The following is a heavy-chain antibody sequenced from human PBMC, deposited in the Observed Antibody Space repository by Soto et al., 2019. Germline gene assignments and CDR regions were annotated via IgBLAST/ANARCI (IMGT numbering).Heavy chain of an antibody. CDR1: GCSISSRFYY. V-gene: IGHV4-39*01. CDR3: ATHRHDFSFD. D-gene: IGHD3-3*01. Sequence: XETRSLACPVAGCSISSRFYYWGWIRQPPGKGLEWIASIYYSGSTYYNPSLKSRVTISEATSKNQFSLKLSSVTAADTAVYYCATHRHDFSFDWGQGALVTVSS. J-gene: IGHJ4*02. CDR2: IYYSGST.